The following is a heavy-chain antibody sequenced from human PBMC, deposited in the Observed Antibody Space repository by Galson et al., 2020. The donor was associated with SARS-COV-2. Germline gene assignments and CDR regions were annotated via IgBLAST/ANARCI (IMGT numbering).Heavy chain of an antibody. Sequence: GSLRLSCAASGFTFSSYEMNWVRQAPGKGLEWVSYISSSGSTIYYADSVKGRFTISRDNAKNSLYLQMNSLRAEDTAVYYCARGGPISYGYSPGWFDPWGQGTLVTVSS. CDR1: GFTFSSYE. CDR3: ARGGPISYGYSPGWFDP. V-gene: IGHV3-48*03. CDR2: ISSSGSTI. J-gene: IGHJ5*02. D-gene: IGHD5-18*01.